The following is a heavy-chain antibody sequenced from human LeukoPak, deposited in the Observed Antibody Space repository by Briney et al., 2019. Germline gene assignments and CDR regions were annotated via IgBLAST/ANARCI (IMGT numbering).Heavy chain of an antibody. V-gene: IGHV3-74*01. D-gene: IGHD6-13*01. J-gene: IGHJ4*02. CDR1: GFTLSNYW. Sequence: PGGSLRPSCPAPGFTLSNYWMRWVRQAPGKGLGWVSRIYSDGSSRSYADSVKGRFTISRDNGKNTLYLQMNSLRAEDTAVYYCAGASSHRIAAGGDYWGQGTLVTVSS. CDR3: AGASSHRIAAGGDY. CDR2: IYSDGSSR.